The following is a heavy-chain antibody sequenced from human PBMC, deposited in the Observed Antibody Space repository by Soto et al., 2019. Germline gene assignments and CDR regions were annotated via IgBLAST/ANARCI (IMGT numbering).Heavy chain of an antibody. Sequence: GGSLRLSCAASGFPFNRYWMTWVRQAPGKGLEWVASIKQDGSDKYYVDPVKGRFTISRDNAKNSLYLQMNSLRADDTAVYYCARDYGSGSYVGYWGPGTLVTVSS. CDR3: ARDYGSGSYVGY. J-gene: IGHJ4*02. CDR1: GFPFNRYW. V-gene: IGHV3-7*03. D-gene: IGHD3-10*01. CDR2: IKQDGSDK.